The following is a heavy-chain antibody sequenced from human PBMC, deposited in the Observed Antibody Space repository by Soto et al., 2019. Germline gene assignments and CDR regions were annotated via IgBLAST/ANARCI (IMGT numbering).Heavy chain of an antibody. CDR3: ARGGGPAGPPGYNWFDP. CDR2: INPNSGGT. D-gene: IGHD2-2*01. CDR1: GYTFTGYY. Sequence: QVQLVQSGAEVKKPGASVKVSCKASGYTFTGYYMHWVRQAPGQGLEWMGWINPNSGGTNYAQKFQGWVTMTRDTSISTAYMELSRLRSDDTAVYYCARGGGPAGPPGYNWFDPWGQGTLVTVSS. V-gene: IGHV1-2*04. J-gene: IGHJ5*02.